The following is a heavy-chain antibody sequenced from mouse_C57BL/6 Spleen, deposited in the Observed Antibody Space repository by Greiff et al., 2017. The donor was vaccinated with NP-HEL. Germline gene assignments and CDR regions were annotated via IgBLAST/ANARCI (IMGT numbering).Heavy chain of an antibody. V-gene: IGHV1-53*01. CDR2: INPSNGGT. CDR1: GYTFTSYW. CDR3: ARGGFITTVVEYFDV. Sequence: QVQLQQPGTELVKPGASVKLSCKASGYTFTSYWMHWVKQRPGQGLEWIGNINPSNGGTNYNEKFKSKATLTVDKSSSTAYMQLSSLTSEDSAVYYCARGGFITTVVEYFDVWGTGTTVTVSS. D-gene: IGHD1-1*01. J-gene: IGHJ1*03.